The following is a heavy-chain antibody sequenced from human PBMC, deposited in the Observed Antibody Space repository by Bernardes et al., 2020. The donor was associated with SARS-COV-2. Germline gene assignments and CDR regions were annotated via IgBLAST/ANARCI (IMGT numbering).Heavy chain of an antibody. J-gene: IGHJ6*02. CDR3: ARYTVPYYYGVDV. Sequence: SETLSLTCTVSGGSISRGSFYYTWIRQPAGKGLEWIGRIYSSGSTNYSPSLKSRVTISLDTSKNHFSLILTSVTAADTAVYYCARYTVPYYYGVDVWGHGTTVAVSS. CDR2: IYSSGST. D-gene: IGHD4-4*01. CDR1: GGSISRGSFY. V-gene: IGHV4-61*02.